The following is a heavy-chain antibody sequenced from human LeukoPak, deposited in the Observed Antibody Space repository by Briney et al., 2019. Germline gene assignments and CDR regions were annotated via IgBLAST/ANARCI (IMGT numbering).Heavy chain of an antibody. V-gene: IGHV1-8*01. CDR3: ATTSTVTTERGSVVRAFDI. CDR2: MNPNSGNT. J-gene: IGHJ3*02. CDR1: GYTFTSYD. D-gene: IGHD4-17*01. Sequence: ASVKVSCKASGYTFTSYDINWVRQATGQGLEWMGWMNPNSGNTGYAQKFQGRVTMTRDTSKSTAYMELSSLRSEDTAIYYCATTSTVTTERGSVVRAFDIWGQGTMVTVSS.